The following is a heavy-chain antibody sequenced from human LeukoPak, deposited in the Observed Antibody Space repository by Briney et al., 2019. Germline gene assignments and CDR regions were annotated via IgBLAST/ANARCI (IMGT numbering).Heavy chain of an antibody. D-gene: IGHD1-26*01. J-gene: IGHJ4*02. CDR2: IWYDGSNK. Sequence: GGSLRLSCAASGFTFSSYGMHWVRQAPGKELEWVAVIWYDGSNKYYADSVKGRFIISRDNSKNTVYLQMNSLRVEDTAVYYCAKGLVSAIVGATTLDYWGQGTLVTVSS. CDR1: GFTFSSYG. V-gene: IGHV3-33*06. CDR3: AKGLVSAIVGATTLDY.